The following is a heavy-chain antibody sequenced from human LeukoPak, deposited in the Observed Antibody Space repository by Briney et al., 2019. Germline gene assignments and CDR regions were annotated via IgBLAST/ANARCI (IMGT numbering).Heavy chain of an antibody. J-gene: IGHJ6*02. D-gene: IGHD3-10*01. CDR1: GGSFSGYY. CDR2: INHSGST. CDR3: ARGFGVGPAALYYYYGMDV. Sequence: SETLSLTCAVYGGSFSGYYWSWIRQPPGKGLEWIGEINHSGSTNYNPALKMRGTISLDTSKNQFSLKLSSVTAADTAVSYCARGFGVGPAALYYYYGMDVWGHGTTVTVSS. V-gene: IGHV4-34*01.